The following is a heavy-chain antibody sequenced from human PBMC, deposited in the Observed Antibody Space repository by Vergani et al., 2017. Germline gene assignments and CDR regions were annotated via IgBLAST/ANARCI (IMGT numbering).Heavy chain of an antibody. D-gene: IGHD2-21*01. V-gene: IGHV1-18*01. CDR2: VSGYNGDT. CDR3: AKGCGPAKFRWTCEEWFDP. CDR1: GYIFSNYG. Sequence: QIHLVQSGGEVQKPGASVKVSCKASGYIFSNYGIIWVRQAPGQRLEWVGWVSGYNGDTNYAQKFQGRVTMTKDTSTSTAYMEVRSLRSDDTAVYYCAKGCGPAKFRWTCEEWFDPWGQGTLVTVSS. J-gene: IGHJ5*02.